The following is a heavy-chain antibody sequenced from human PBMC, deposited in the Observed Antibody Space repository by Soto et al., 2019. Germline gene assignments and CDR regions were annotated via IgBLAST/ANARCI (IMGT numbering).Heavy chain of an antibody. Sequence: ASVKVSCKASGYTFTGYYMHWVRQAPGQGLEWMGWINPNSGGTNYAQKFQGWVTMTRDTSISTAYMELSRLRSDDTAVYYCARAFNYYDSSGSWAFDYWGQGTLVTV. D-gene: IGHD3-22*01. CDR1: GYTFTGYY. CDR3: ARAFNYYDSSGSWAFDY. CDR2: INPNSGGT. J-gene: IGHJ4*02. V-gene: IGHV1-2*04.